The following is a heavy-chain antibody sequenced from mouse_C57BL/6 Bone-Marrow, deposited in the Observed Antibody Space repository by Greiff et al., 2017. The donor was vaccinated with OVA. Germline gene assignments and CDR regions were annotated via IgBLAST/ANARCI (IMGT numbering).Heavy chain of an antibody. D-gene: IGHD4-1*01. CDR1: GFTFSSYA. V-gene: IGHV5-4*01. CDR2: ISDGGSYT. CDR3: ARDLGPYFDY. Sequence: EVQLVESGGGLVKPGGSLKLSCAASGFTFSSYAMSWVRQTPEKRLEWVATISDGGSYTYYPDNVKGRFTISRDNAKNNLYLQMSHLKSEDTAMYYCARDLGPYFDYWGQGTTLTVSS. J-gene: IGHJ2*01.